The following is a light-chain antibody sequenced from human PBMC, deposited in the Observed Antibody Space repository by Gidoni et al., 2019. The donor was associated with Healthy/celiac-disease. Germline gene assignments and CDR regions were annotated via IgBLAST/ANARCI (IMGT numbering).Light chain of an antibody. CDR3: QQRSNWPLSFT. V-gene: IGKV3-11*01. CDR1: QSVSSY. CDR2: DAS. J-gene: IGKJ3*01. Sequence: EIVLTQSPATLSLSPGERATLSCRASQSVSSYLAWYQQKPGQAPRLLIYDASNRATGIPARFSGSGSWTDFTLTIRSLEPEDFAVYYCQQRSNWPLSFTFGPGTKVDIK.